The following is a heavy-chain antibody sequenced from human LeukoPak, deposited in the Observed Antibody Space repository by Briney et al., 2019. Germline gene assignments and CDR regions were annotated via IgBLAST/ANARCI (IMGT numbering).Heavy chain of an antibody. D-gene: IGHD2-2*01. Sequence: ASVKVSCKASGYTFTGHYMHWVRQAPGQGLEWMGWINPNSGGTNYAQKFQGWVTMTRDTSISTAYMELSRLRSDDTAVYYCARGPIVVVPAAKPPIDYWGQGTLVTVSS. CDR2: INPNSGGT. CDR3: ARGPIVVVPAAKPPIDY. V-gene: IGHV1-2*04. CDR1: GYTFTGHY. J-gene: IGHJ4*02.